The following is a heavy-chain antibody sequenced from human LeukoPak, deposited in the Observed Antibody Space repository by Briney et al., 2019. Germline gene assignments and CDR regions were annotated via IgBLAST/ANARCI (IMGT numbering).Heavy chain of an antibody. CDR3: ARNIVVVPAAALDWYFDL. Sequence: SETLSLTCTVSGGSISSYYWSWIRQPPGKGLEWIGYIYHSGSTYYNPSLKSRVTISVDTSKNQFSLKLSSVTAADTAVYYCARNIVVVPAAALDWYFDLWGRGTLVTVSS. CDR2: IYHSGST. D-gene: IGHD2-2*01. CDR1: GGSISSYY. V-gene: IGHV4-4*09. J-gene: IGHJ2*01.